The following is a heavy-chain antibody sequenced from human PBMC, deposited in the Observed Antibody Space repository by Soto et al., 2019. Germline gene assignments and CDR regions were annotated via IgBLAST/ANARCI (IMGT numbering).Heavy chain of an antibody. Sequence: PVESLKISCKGSGYSFTSYWINCFLQMPVKGLEWMGIIYPGDSDTRYSPSFQGQVTISADKSINTAYLQRRSLKAADTAVYYCARHHGSPGSYFGMDVWGQGTTVTVSS. J-gene: IGHJ6*02. CDR2: IYPGDSDT. V-gene: IGHV5-51*01. CDR1: GYSFTSYW. CDR3: ARHHGSPGSYFGMDV. D-gene: IGHD6-13*01.